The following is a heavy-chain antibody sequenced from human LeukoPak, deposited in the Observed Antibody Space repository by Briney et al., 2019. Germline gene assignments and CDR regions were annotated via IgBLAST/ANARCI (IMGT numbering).Heavy chain of an antibody. CDR1: GGSISSSSYY. D-gene: IGHD6-19*01. V-gene: IGHV4-39*07. J-gene: IGHJ4*02. CDR3: ARVSSRGWYADY. CDR2: IHYSGST. Sequence: SSETLSLTCTVSGGSISSSSYYWAWIRQPPGKGLEWIGSIHYSGSTYYNPSLQSRVTISIDTSKNQFSLKLSSVTAADTAVYYCARVSSRGWYADYWGQGTLVTVSS.